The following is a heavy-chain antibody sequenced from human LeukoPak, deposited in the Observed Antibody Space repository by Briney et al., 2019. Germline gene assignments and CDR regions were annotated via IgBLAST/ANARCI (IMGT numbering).Heavy chain of an antibody. D-gene: IGHD1-26*01. CDR2: IYYSGTT. Sequence: SETLSLTCTVSGGSISGYYWSWIRQPPGKGLEWIAFIYYSGTTNYNPSLKSRVTISLDTSKNQFSLKLISVTAADTAVYYCARGGWGSFDYWGQGTLVTVSS. CDR3: ARGGWGSFDY. V-gene: IGHV4-59*01. J-gene: IGHJ4*02. CDR1: GGSISGYY.